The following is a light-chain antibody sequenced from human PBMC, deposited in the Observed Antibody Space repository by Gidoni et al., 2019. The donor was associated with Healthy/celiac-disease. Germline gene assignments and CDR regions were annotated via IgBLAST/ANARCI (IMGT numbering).Light chain of an antibody. J-gene: IGKJ5*01. CDR1: QSSSSY. CDR2: AAS. V-gene: IGKV1-39*01. Sequence: DIQMTQSPSSLSASVGDRVTITCRASQSSSSYLNWYQQKPGKAPKLLIYAASSLQSGVPSRFSGSGSGTDFTLTISSLQPEYFATYYCQQRYSTPRTFGQGTRLEIK. CDR3: QQRYSTPRT.